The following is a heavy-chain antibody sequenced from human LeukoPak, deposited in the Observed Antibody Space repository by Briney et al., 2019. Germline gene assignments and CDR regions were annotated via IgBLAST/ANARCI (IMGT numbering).Heavy chain of an antibody. CDR3: AREKNDCTNGVCDTGLCFDY. Sequence: TGGSLRLSCAASGFTFSSYAMHWVRQAPGKGLEWVAVISYDGSNKYYADSVKGRFTISRDNSKNTLYMQMNSLRAEDTAVYYCAREKNDCTNGVCDTGLCFDYWGQGTLVTVSS. CDR1: GFTFSSYA. J-gene: IGHJ4*02. D-gene: IGHD2-8*01. V-gene: IGHV3-30*01. CDR2: ISYDGSNK.